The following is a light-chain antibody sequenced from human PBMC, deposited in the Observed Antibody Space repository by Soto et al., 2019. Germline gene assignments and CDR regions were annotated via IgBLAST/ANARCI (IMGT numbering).Light chain of an antibody. Sequence: EMVLTQSPGTLSFSPGERATLSCRASQSVSSTYLAWYQQKPGQAPRLLIYGASSRATGIPDRFSGSGSGTDFTLTISRLEPEDFAVYYCQQYGSSSYTFGQGTKLEIK. V-gene: IGKV3-20*01. CDR2: GAS. J-gene: IGKJ2*01. CDR1: QSVSSTY. CDR3: QQYGSSSYT.